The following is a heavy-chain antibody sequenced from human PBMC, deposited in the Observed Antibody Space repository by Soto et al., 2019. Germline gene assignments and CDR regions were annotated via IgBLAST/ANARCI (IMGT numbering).Heavy chain of an antibody. V-gene: IGHV3-30*18. D-gene: IGHD2-8*01. J-gene: IGHJ6*02. CDR3: AKDRCTNGVCYGFYYYYGMDV. CDR2: ISYDGSNK. Sequence: HPGGSLRLSCAASGFTFSSYGMHWVRQDPGKGLEWVAVISYDGSNKYYADSVKGRFTISRDNSKNTLYLQMNSLRAEDTAVYYCAKDRCTNGVCYGFYYYYGMDVWGQGTTVTVSS. CDR1: GFTFSSYG.